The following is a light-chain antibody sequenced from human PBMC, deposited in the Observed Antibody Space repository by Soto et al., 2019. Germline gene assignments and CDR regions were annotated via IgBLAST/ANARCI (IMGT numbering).Light chain of an antibody. Sequence: EIVLTQSPGTLSLSPGERATLSCRASQSVSSSSLAWYQHKPGQAPRLLIYVASSRATGIPDRFSGSGSGTDFTLTISRLEPEDFAMYYCQQYGSSPLTFGGGTKVEIK. CDR1: QSVSSSS. V-gene: IGKV3-20*01. CDR2: VAS. J-gene: IGKJ4*01. CDR3: QQYGSSPLT.